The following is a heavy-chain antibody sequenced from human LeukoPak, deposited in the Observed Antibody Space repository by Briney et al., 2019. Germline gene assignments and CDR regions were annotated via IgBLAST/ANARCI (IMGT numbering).Heavy chain of an antibody. V-gene: IGHV1-18*04. CDR2: ISAYSGDT. CDR3: ARPGTSYGDYGWYFDL. CDR1: GYSFSGYA. J-gene: IGHJ2*01. D-gene: IGHD4-17*01. Sequence: APVKVSCKASGYSFSGYAISWVRQVPGQGLEWMGRISAYSGDTKYAQNFQGRLTMTTDTSTSTAYMELRSLRSDDTAVYFCARPGTSYGDYGWYFDLWGRGTLVTVSS.